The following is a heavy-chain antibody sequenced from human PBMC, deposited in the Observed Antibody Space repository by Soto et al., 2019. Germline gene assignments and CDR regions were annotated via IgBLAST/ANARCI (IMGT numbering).Heavy chain of an antibody. CDR2: ISYDGSNK. D-gene: IGHD2-21*01. J-gene: IGHJ6*02. Sequence: QVQLVESGGGVVQPGRSLRLSCAASGFTFSSYGMHWVRQAPGKGLEWVAVISYDGSNKYYADSVKGRFTISRDNSKNTLYLSMNSLRAEDTAVYYCAKVDDCAYGMDVWGQGTTVTVSS. CDR1: GFTFSSYG. CDR3: AKVDDCAYGMDV. V-gene: IGHV3-30*18.